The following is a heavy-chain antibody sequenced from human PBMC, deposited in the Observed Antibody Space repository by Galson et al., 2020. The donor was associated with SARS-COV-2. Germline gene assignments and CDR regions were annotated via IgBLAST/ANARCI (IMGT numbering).Heavy chain of an antibody. V-gene: IGHV3-15*07. CDR1: GFTFSNAW. CDR2: IKSKTDGGTT. CDR3: TTDDYKGYYYDSSGYFPL. Sequence: GESLKISCAASGFTFSNAWMNWVRQAPGKGLEWVGRIKSKTDGGTTDYAAPVKGRFTISRDDSKNTLYLQMNSLKTEDTAVYYCTTDDYKGYYYDSSGYFPLWGQGTLVTVSS. D-gene: IGHD3-22*01. J-gene: IGHJ4*02.